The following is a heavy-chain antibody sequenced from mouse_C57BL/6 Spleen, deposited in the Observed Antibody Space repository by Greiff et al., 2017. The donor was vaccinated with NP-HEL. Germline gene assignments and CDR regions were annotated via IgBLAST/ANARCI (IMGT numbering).Heavy chain of an antibody. V-gene: IGHV1-80*01. CDR1: GYAFSSYW. Sequence: VKLMESGAELVKPGASVKISCKASGYAFSSYWMNWVKQRPGKGLEWIGQIYPGDGDTNYNGKFKGKATLTADKSSSTAYMQLSSLTSEDSAVYFCARSFYDYDRVDYWGQGTSVTVSS. CDR3: ARSFYDYDRVDY. J-gene: IGHJ4*01. CDR2: IYPGDGDT. D-gene: IGHD2-4*01.